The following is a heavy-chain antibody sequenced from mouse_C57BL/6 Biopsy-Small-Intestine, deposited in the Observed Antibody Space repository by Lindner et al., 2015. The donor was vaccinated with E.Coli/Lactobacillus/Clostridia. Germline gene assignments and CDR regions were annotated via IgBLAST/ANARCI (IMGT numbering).Heavy chain of an antibody. J-gene: IGHJ2*01. Sequence: VQLQESGAELVRPGTSVKVSCKASGYAFTNYLIEWVKQRPGQGLEWIGVINPGSGGTNYNEKFKGKARLTADKSSSTAYMQLSSLTSEDSAVYFCARNYYGKRGFDYWGQGTTLTVSS. CDR3: ARNYYGKRGFDY. V-gene: IGHV1-54*01. CDR1: GYAFTNYL. D-gene: IGHD1-1*01. CDR2: INPGSGGT.